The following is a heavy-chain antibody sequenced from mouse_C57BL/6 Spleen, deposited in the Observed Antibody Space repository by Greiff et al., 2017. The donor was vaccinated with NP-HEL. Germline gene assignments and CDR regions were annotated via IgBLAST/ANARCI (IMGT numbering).Heavy chain of an antibody. D-gene: IGHD1-1*01. V-gene: IGHV1-64*01. CDR3: ESYGSREGTDAMDY. CDR1: GYTFTSYW. Sequence: QVQLKQPGAELVKPGASVKLSCKASGYTFTSYWMHWVKQRPGQGLEWIGMIHPNSGSTNYNEKFKSKATLTVDKSSSTAYMQLSSLTSEDSAVYYCESYGSREGTDAMDYWGQGTSVTVSS. CDR2: IHPNSGST. J-gene: IGHJ4*01.